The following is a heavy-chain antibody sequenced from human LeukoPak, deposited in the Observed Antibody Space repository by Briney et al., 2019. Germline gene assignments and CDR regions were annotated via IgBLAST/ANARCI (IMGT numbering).Heavy chain of an antibody. CDR3: AKDTMGATSDY. CDR2: IWYDGSYK. CDR1: GFTFSSHG. D-gene: IGHD1-26*01. J-gene: IGHJ4*02. V-gene: IGHV3-33*06. Sequence: GRSLRLSCAASGFTFSSHGFHWVRQAPGKGLEWVALIWYDGSYKYYADSVKGRFSVSKDISKSTLYLQMNSLRAEDTAVYYCAKDTMGATSDYWGQGTLVTVSS.